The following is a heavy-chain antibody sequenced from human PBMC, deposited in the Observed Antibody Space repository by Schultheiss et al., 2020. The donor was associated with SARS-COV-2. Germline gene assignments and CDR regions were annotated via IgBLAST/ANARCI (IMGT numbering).Heavy chain of an antibody. CDR3: ARVSWFQAFDI. J-gene: IGHJ3*02. CDR2: INPSGGST. Sequence: ASVKVSCKASGYTFTSYYMHWVRQAPGQGLEWMGIINPSGGSTSYAQKFQGRVTITRDTSASTAYMELSSLRSEDTAVYYCARVSWFQAFDIWGQGTMVTVSS. D-gene: IGHD3-10*01. CDR1: GYTFTSYY. V-gene: IGHV1-46*01.